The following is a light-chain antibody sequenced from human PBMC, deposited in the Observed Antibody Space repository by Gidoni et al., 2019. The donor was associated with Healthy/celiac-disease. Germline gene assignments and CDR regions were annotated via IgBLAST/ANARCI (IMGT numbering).Light chain of an antibody. CDR3: QQSYSTPPVT. V-gene: IGKV1-39*01. CDR1: QSISSY. J-gene: IGKJ4*01. Sequence: DIQMTQSPSSLSASVGDRVTITCRAGQSISSYLNWYQQKPGKAPKLLIYAASSLQSGVPSRSSGSGSGTDFTLTISSLQPEDFATYYCQQSYSTPPVTFGGGTKVEIK. CDR2: AAS.